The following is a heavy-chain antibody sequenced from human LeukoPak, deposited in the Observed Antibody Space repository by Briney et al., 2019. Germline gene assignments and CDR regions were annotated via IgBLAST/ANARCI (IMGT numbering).Heavy chain of an antibody. CDR1: GYTFTSYG. CDR3: ARDCGLGYCSSTSPRAFDI. CDR2: ISAYNGNT. J-gene: IGHJ3*02. D-gene: IGHD2-2*01. Sequence: ASVKVSCRASGYTFTSYGISWVRQAPGQGLEWMGWISAYNGNTNYAQKLQGRVTMTTDTSTSTAYMELRSLRSDDTAVYYCARDCGLGYCSSTSPRAFDIWGQGTMVTVSS. V-gene: IGHV1-18*01.